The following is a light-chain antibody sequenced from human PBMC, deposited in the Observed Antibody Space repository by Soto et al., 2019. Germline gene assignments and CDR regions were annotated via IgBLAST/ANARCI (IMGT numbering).Light chain of an antibody. CDR3: QTWGPGIVV. J-gene: IGLJ2*01. Sequence: QPVLTQSPSVSASLGASVNLTCTLSSGHRTYAIAWHQVQSGKGPRFLMTINSDGSHNRGDGVPARFSGASLGAERFLIISSLQSDDETDYYCQTWGPGIVVFGGGTKVTVL. CDR2: INSDGSH. CDR1: SGHRTYA. V-gene: IGLV4-69*01.